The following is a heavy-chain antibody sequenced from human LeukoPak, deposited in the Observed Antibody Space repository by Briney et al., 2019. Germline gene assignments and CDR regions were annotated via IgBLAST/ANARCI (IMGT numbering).Heavy chain of an antibody. J-gene: IGHJ4*02. V-gene: IGHV4-34*01. CDR2: INHSGST. Sequence: PSETLSPTCAVYGGSFSGYYWSWIRQPPGKGLEWIGEINHSGSTNYNPSLKSRVTISVDTSKNQFSLKLSSVTAADTAVYYCARGPYYDFWSGYYWIFDYWGQGTLVTVSS. D-gene: IGHD3-3*01. CDR3: ARGPYYDFWSGYYWIFDY. CDR1: GGSFSGYY.